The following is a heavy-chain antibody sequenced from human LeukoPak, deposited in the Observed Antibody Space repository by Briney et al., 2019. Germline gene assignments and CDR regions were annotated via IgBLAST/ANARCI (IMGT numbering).Heavy chain of an antibody. V-gene: IGHV3-30-3*01. CDR3: ARAVGWLPFYFDY. Sequence: PGGSLRLSCAASGFTFRNYPMHWVRQAPGKGLEWVAVISPDGSNKYYAGSVKGRCTISRDNSKNSLYLQINSLGPEDTAVYYCARAVGWLPFYFDYWGQGILVTVSS. J-gene: IGHJ4*02. CDR1: GFTFRNYP. CDR2: ISPDGSNK. D-gene: IGHD4-23*01.